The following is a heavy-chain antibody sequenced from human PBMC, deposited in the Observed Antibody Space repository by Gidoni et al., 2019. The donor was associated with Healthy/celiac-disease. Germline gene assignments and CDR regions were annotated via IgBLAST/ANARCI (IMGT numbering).Heavy chain of an antibody. Sequence: QVQLVQSGAEVKKPGSSVKVSCKASGGTFSSYASSWVRQAPGQGLEWMGVIIPIFGTANYAQKFQGRVTITADESTSTAYMELSSLRSEDTAVYYCARGGNGRRSGSYLHNWFDPWGQGTLVTVSS. V-gene: IGHV1-69*01. CDR2: IIPIFGTA. CDR3: ARGGNGRRSGSYLHNWFDP. CDR1: GGTFSSYA. J-gene: IGHJ5*02. D-gene: IGHD3-10*01.